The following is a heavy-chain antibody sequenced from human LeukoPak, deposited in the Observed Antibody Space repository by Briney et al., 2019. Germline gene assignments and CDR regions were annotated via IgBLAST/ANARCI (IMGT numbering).Heavy chain of an antibody. CDR2: ISSSGSTI. D-gene: IGHD6-19*01. CDR1: GFTFSNYG. V-gene: IGHV3-48*04. J-gene: IGHJ4*02. CDR3: ARGPEQWLVAFDY. Sequence: GGSLRLSCTASGFTFSNYGMNWVRQAPGKGVEWVSYISSSGSTIYYADSVKGRFTISRDNAKNSLYLQMNSLRAEDTAVYYCARGPEQWLVAFDYWGQGTLVTVSS.